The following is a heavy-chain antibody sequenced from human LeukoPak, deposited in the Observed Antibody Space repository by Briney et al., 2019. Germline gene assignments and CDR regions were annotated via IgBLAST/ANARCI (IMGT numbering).Heavy chain of an antibody. D-gene: IGHD4-17*01. CDR1: GGSISSYY. J-gene: IGHJ6*03. V-gene: IGHV4-59*01. Sequence: SETLSLTRTVSGGSISSYYWSWIRQPPGKGVKWIGYIYYSGRTNYNPSLKSRVTISVDTSKNQFSLKLSSVTAADTAVYYCARGLGGLYGDYVPYYYYYYMDVWGKGTTVTVSS. CDR3: ARGLGGLYGDYVPYYYYYYMDV. CDR2: IYYSGRT.